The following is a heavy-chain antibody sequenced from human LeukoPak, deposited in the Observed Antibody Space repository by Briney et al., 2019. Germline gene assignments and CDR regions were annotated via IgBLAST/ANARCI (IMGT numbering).Heavy chain of an antibody. V-gene: IGHV3-23*01. J-gene: IGHJ4*02. D-gene: IGHD1-26*01. CDR2: ISGSGTST. CDR1: GFTFSDYY. Sequence: GGSLRLSCAASGFTFSDYYMSWIRQAPGKGLEWVSAISGSGTSTYYADSVKGRFTISRDNSKNTLYLQMNSLRAEDTAIYYCAKEYTGTFSPFPSYFDNWGQGTLVTVSS. CDR3: AKEYTGTFSPFPSYFDN.